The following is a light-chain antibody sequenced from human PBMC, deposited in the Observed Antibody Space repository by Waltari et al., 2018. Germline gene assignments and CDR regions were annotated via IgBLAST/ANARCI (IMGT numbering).Light chain of an antibody. Sequence: EIVLTQSPATLSLSPGERATLSCRASQSVGRQLVWYHQRPGQAPRLLIYDSTNRATGIPARFSGSGSGTDFSLSISSLEPEDFGVYYCQQRSNWPIVFGQGTRLEIK. CDR1: QSVGRQ. J-gene: IGKJ5*01. CDR3: QQRSNWPIV. CDR2: DST. V-gene: IGKV3-11*01.